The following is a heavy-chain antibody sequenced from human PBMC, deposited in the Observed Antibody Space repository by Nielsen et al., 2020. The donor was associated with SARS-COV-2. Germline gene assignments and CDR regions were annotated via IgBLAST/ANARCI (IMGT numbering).Heavy chain of an antibody. V-gene: IGHV3-7*03. Sequence: VRQAPGKGLEWVANIKQDGSEKYYVDSVKGRFTISRDNAKNSLYLQMNGLRAEDTAVYYCARGGRYCSSTSCYHNWFDPWGQGTLVTVSS. J-gene: IGHJ5*02. D-gene: IGHD2-2*01. CDR3: ARGGRYCSSTSCYHNWFDP. CDR2: IKQDGSEK.